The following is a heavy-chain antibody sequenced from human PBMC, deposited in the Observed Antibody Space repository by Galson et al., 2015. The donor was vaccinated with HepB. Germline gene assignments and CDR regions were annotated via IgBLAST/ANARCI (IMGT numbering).Heavy chain of an antibody. CDR1: GFTLSTYS. CDR2: ISRSSTYI. D-gene: IGHD3-10*01. J-gene: IGHJ4*02. CDR3: ARDSGYYYDSKSYHDDY. V-gene: IGHV3-21*01. Sequence: SLRLSCAASGFTLSTYSMNWVRQAPGKGLEWISSISRSSTYIYYADSVRGRFTISRDNANNSLYLQMNSLRAEDTAIYYCARDSGYYYDSKSYHDDYWGQGTLVIVSS.